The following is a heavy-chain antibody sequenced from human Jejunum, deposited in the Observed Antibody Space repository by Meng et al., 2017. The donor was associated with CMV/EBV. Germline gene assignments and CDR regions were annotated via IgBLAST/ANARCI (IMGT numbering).Heavy chain of an antibody. CDR1: TFSDYY. V-gene: IGHV1-2*02. D-gene: IGHD2-2*01. CDR3: ARVRIGCSTTGCYFDH. J-gene: IGHJ4*02. Sequence: TFSDYYMEWLRPAPGQGLEWMGWINPNSGDTKYAQKFQGRVTMTRDTSISAAYMELSSLGSDDTAVFYRARVRIGCSTTGCYFDHWGQGTLVTVSS. CDR2: INPNSGDT.